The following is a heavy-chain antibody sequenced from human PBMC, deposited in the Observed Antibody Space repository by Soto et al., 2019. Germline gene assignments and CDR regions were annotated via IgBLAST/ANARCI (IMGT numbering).Heavy chain of an antibody. CDR3: ARGSVDTVDSSGFYEY. J-gene: IGHJ4*02. V-gene: IGHV4-34*01. CDR1: GVSFSAYY. Sequence: SETLSLTCAAYGVSFSAYYWSWIRQPPGKGLEWIGEINHSGGTSYNPSLKSRVTISVDTSKSQFSLKLTSVTAADRAVYYCARGSVDTVDSSGFYEYWGPGTPVTVSS. D-gene: IGHD3-22*01. CDR2: INHSGGT.